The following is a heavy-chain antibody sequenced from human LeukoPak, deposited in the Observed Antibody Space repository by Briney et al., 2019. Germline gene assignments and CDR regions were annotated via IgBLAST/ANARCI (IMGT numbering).Heavy chain of an antibody. J-gene: IGHJ4*02. V-gene: IGHV1-3*04. D-gene: IGHD4-11*01. CDR1: GYTFSTYG. Sequence: ASVKVSCKASGYTFSTYGLHWVCQAPGQRLEWMGWINIGNGYTQYSQNFRGRVIMTRDTSATTAYMELSSLRSEDTAVFYCASSDHSDYAHFDYWGQGTLVTVSS. CDR2: INIGNGYT. CDR3: ASSDHSDYAHFDY.